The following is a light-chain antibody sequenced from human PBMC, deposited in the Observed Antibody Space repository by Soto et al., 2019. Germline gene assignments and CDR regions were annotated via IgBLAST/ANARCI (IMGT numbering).Light chain of an antibody. CDR3: QQYGSSGT. V-gene: IGKV3-20*01. CDR2: DAS. J-gene: IGKJ1*01. CDR1: QSVTSSY. Sequence: EIVLTQSPGTVSLSPGERATLSCRASQSVTSSYLAWYQQKPGQAPRLLMYDASSRATGIPDRFSGSGSGTDFTLTISRLEPEDFAVYYCQQYGSSGTFGQGTKV.